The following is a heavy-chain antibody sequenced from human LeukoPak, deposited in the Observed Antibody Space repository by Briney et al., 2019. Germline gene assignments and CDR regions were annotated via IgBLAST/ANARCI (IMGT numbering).Heavy chain of an antibody. CDR3: AKAITYYYDSSGYYPDY. Sequence: PGGSLRLSCAASGFTFSSYAMHWVRQAPGKGLEWVAVISYDGSNKYYADSVKGRFTISRDNSKNTLYLQMNSLRAEDTAVYYCAKAITYYYDSSGYYPDYWGQGTLVTVSS. V-gene: IGHV3-30*04. CDR1: GFTFSSYA. J-gene: IGHJ4*02. D-gene: IGHD3-22*01. CDR2: ISYDGSNK.